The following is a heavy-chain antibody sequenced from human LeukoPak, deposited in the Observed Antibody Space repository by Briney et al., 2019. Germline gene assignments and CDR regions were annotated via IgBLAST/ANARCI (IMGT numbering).Heavy chain of an antibody. V-gene: IGHV1-46*01. CDR2: IRPSGGGT. D-gene: IGHD1-20*01. CDR1: GYTFTNYY. J-gene: IGHJ3*02. Sequence: ASVKVSCKASGYTFTNYYMHWVRQAPGQGLEWMGIIRPSGGGTGHAQKFQGRVTMTSDTSTNTVYMELNSLRSEDTATYYCARITSNDGFDIWGQGTMVTVSS. CDR3: ARITSNDGFDI.